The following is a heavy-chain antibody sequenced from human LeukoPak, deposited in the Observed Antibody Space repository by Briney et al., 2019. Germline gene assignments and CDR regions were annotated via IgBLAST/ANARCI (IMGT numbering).Heavy chain of an antibody. CDR1: GGSFSGYC. CDR2: INHSGST. J-gene: IGHJ6*02. V-gene: IGHV4-34*01. CDR3: ARGGGDILTGYYYYYYGMDV. D-gene: IGHD3-9*01. Sequence: SETLSLTCAVYGGSFSGYCWSWIRQPPGKGLEWIGEINHSGSTNYNPSLKSRVTISVDTSKNQFSLKLSSVTAADTAVYYCARGGGDILTGYYYYYYGMDVWGQGTTVTVSS.